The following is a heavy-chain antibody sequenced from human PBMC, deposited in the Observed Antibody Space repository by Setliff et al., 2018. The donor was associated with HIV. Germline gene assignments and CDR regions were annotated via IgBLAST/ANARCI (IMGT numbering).Heavy chain of an antibody. CDR2: ISYDGSYK. V-gene: IGHV3-30*04. Sequence: PGGSLRLSCAASGFTFGSYAMHWVRQAPGKGLEWVVVISYDGSYKYYADSVKGRFTISRDNSKNTLYVQMNSLRADDTAVYYCVRDLTTIVTRKVFDIWGQGTMVTVSS. CDR3: VRDLTTIVTRKVFDI. CDR1: GFTFGSYA. D-gene: IGHD4-4*01. J-gene: IGHJ3*02.